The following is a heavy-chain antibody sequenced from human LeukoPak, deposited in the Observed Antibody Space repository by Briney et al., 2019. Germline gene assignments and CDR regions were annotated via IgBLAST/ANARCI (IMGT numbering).Heavy chain of an antibody. Sequence: GWSLRLSGAASGFTFSTYEMTWVRQAPGKGLEWISHITSNGDTTRYAESVKGRFTISRDNSKNSLYLHMNSPRAEDTAVYYCARGLLRYDYWGQGTLVTVSS. CDR1: GFTFSTYE. V-gene: IGHV3-48*03. J-gene: IGHJ4*02. CDR2: ITSNGDTT. CDR3: ARGLLRYDY. D-gene: IGHD4-17*01.